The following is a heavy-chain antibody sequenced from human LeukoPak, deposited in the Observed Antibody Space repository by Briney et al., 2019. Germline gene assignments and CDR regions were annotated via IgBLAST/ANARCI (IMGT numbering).Heavy chain of an antibody. CDR2: ISAYNGNT. V-gene: IGHV1-18*01. D-gene: IGHD5-18*01. CDR1: GGTFTSYG. J-gene: IGHJ5*02. CDR3: ARVALGSSGGYSYGFNWFDP. Sequence: ASVKVSCKASGGTFTSYGISWVRQAPGQGLEWMGWISAYNGNTNYAQKLQGRVTMTTDTSTSTAYMELRSLRSDDTAVYYCARVALGSSGGYSYGFNWFDPWGQGTLVTVSS.